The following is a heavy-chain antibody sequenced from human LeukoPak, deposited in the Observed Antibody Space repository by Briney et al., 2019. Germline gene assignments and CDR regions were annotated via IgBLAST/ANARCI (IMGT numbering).Heavy chain of an antibody. CDR1: GGSVSSGSYY. J-gene: IGHJ4*02. Sequence: SETLSLTCTVSGGSVSSGSYYWSWIRQPPGKGLEWIGYIYYSGSTNYNPSLKSRVTISVDTSKDQFSLKLSSVTAADTAVYYCARGAVAGRPIDYWGQGTLVTVSS. V-gene: IGHV4-61*01. CDR2: IYYSGST. CDR3: ARGAVAGRPIDY. D-gene: IGHD6-19*01.